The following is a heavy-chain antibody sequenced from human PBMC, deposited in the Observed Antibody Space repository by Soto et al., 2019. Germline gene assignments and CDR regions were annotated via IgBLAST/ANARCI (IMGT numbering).Heavy chain of an antibody. CDR1: GYNFNIYG. V-gene: IGHV1-18*04. J-gene: IGHJ6*02. D-gene: IGHD3-16*01. Sequence: GASVKVSCKASGYNFNIYGISWVRQAPGQGLEWMGWISGYDGDTNYAQNFQGRVTITADESTSTAYMELSSLRSEDTAVYYCARSIMITFGAIDYSGMDVWGQGTTVTVSS. CDR3: ARSIMITFGAIDYSGMDV. CDR2: ISGYDGDT.